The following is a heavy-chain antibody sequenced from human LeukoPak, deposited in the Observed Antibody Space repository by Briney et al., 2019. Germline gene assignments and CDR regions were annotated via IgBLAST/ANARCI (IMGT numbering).Heavy chain of an antibody. CDR2: IYNSGSA. J-gene: IGHJ4*02. V-gene: IGHV4-59*08. CDR3: ARSSIASGWYLDY. CDR1: GGSISSYY. D-gene: IGHD6-19*01. Sequence: SETLSLTCTVSGGSISSYYWSWIRQPPGKGLEWIGYIYNSGSANYNPSLKSRVTISVDTSKNQFSLKLSSVTAADTAVYYCARSSIASGWYLDYWGQGTLVTVSS.